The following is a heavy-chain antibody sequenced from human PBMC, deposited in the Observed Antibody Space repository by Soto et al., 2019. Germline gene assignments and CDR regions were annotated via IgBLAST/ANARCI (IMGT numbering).Heavy chain of an antibody. CDR2: IDPSDSYT. CDR3: ASFASSGYYYNFEVY. D-gene: IGHD3-22*01. CDR1: GYSFTSYW. Sequence: PGESLKISCKGSGYSFTSYWISWVRQMPEKGLEWMGRIDPSDSYTNYSPSFQGHVTISADKSISTAYLQWSSLKASDTAMYYCASFASSGYYYNFEVYWGQGTLVTVSS. V-gene: IGHV5-10-1*01. J-gene: IGHJ4*02.